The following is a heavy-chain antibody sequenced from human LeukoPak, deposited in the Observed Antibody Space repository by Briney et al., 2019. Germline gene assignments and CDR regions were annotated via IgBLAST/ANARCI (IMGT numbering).Heavy chain of an antibody. J-gene: IGHJ6*02. CDR3: AKDLLGYCSSTSCSRYYGMDV. CDR2: ISYDGSNK. Sequence: PGGSLRLSCAASGFTFSSYDMHWVCQAPGKGPEWVAVISYDGSNKYYADSVKGRFTVSRDNSKNTLYLQMNSLRAEDTAVYYCAKDLLGYCSSTSCSRYYGMDVWGQGTTVTVSS. CDR1: GFTFSSYD. V-gene: IGHV3-30*18. D-gene: IGHD2-2*01.